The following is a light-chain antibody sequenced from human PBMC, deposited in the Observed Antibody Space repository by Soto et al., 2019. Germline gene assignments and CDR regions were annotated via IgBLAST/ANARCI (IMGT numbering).Light chain of an antibody. CDR1: SSDVGGYTY. V-gene: IGLV2-8*01. CDR2: EAT. Sequence: QSVLTQPPSASGSPGRSVTVSCTGTSSDVGGYTYVSWYQQHPGKDPKLMIYEATKRPSGVPDRFSGSKSGNTASLTVSGLQADDEADYYCSSYAGSNNSYVFGTGTKVTVL. CDR3: SSYAGSNNSYV. J-gene: IGLJ1*01.